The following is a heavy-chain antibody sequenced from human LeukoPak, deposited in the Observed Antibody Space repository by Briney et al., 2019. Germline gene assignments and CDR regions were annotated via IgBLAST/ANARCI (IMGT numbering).Heavy chain of an antibody. CDR1: GFTFSSYG. CDR3: AKQYDFWSGYYFDY. D-gene: IGHD3-3*01. V-gene: IGHV3-30*02. Sequence: GGSLRLSCAASGFTFSSYGMHWVRQAPGKGLEWVAFIRYDGSNKYYADSVKGRFTISRDNSKDTLYLQMNSLRAEDMAVYYCAKQYDFWSGYYFDYWGQGTLVTVSS. J-gene: IGHJ4*02. CDR2: IRYDGSNK.